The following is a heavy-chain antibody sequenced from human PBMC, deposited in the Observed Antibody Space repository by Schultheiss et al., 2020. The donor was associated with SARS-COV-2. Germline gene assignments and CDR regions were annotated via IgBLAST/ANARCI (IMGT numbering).Heavy chain of an antibody. CDR1: GGSFSGYY. CDR3: TGPEHHYYDSSGYYYA. Sequence: SQTLSLTCAVYGGSFSGYYWSWIRQPPGKGLEWIGEINHSGSTNYNPSLKSRVTISVDKSKNQFSLKLSSVTAADTAVYYCTGPEHHYYDSSGYYYAWGQGTLVTVSS. D-gene: IGHD3-22*01. V-gene: IGHV4-34*01. J-gene: IGHJ4*02. CDR2: INHSGST.